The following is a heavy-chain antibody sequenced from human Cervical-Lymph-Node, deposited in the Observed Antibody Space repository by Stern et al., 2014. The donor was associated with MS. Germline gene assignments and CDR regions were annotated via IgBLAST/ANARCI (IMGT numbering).Heavy chain of an antibody. CDR2: VSNSGTAI. CDR3: VRTWRENTFDS. V-gene: IGHV3-48*02. CDR1: GFNLRDYS. J-gene: IGHJ4*02. Sequence: EVQLVESGGNLGQPGGSLRLSCAASGFNLRDYSMSWVRQAPGKGLEWVSFVSNSGTAIYYADSVKGRFAISRDMASNSLYLQMNSLRDDDTAVYYCVRTWRENTFDSWGQGILVTVSS. D-gene: IGHD5-24*01.